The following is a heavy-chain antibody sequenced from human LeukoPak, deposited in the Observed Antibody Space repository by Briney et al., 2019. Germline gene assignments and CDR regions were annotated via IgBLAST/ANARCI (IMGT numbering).Heavy chain of an antibody. CDR3: ARGIVDTAMVLLDY. D-gene: IGHD5-18*01. CDR2: IYYSGST. V-gene: IGHV4-59*01. CDR1: GVSISSYY. J-gene: IGHJ4*02. Sequence: SETLSLTCTVSGVSISSYYWSWIRQPPAKGLEWIGYIYYSGSTNNNPSLKSRVTISVDTSKNQFSLKLSSVTAADTAVYYCARGIVDTAMVLLDYWGPGTLVTVSS.